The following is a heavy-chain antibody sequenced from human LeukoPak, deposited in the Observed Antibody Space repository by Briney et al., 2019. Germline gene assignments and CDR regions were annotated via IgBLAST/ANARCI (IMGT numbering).Heavy chain of an antibody. J-gene: IGHJ5*02. Sequence: ASVKVSCKASGYTFTSYAMNWVRQAPGQGLEWMGWINPNSGGTNYAQKFQGRVTMTRDTSISTAYMELSRLRSDDTAVYYCARENCTNGVCWNWFDPWGQGTLVTVSS. V-gene: IGHV1-2*02. CDR1: GYTFTSYA. D-gene: IGHD2-8*01. CDR2: INPNSGGT. CDR3: ARENCTNGVCWNWFDP.